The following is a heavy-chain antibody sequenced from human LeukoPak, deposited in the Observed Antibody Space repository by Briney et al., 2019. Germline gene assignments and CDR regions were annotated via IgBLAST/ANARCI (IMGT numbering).Heavy chain of an antibody. J-gene: IGHJ5*02. Sequence: SVTVSCKASGGTFSSYAISWVRQAPGQGLEWMGGIIPIFGTANYAQKFQGRVTITTDESTSTAYMELSSLRSEDTAVCYCARVRPEWGISQVGWFDPWGQGTLVTVSS. D-gene: IGHD2-8*01. V-gene: IGHV1-69*05. CDR1: GGTFSSYA. CDR3: ARVRPEWGISQVGWFDP. CDR2: IIPIFGTA.